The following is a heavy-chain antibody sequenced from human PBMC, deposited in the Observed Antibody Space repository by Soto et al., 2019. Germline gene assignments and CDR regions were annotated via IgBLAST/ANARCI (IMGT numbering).Heavy chain of an antibody. CDR1: GYTFTSYG. CDR2: ISAYNGNT. D-gene: IGHD4-4*01. J-gene: IGHJ6*02. CDR3: ARDVMTTEMSITYYYYGMDV. Sequence: GASVKVSCKASGYTFTSYGISWVRQAPGQGLEWMGWISAYNGNTNYAQKHQGRVTMTTDTSTSTAYMELRSLRSDDTAVYYCARDVMTTEMSITYYYYGMDVWGQGTTVTVSS. V-gene: IGHV1-18*01.